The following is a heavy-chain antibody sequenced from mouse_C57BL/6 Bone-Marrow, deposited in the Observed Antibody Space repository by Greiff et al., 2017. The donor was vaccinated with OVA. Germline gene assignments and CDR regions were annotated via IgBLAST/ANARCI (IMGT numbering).Heavy chain of an antibody. CDR3: ARSNWSYWYFDV. Sequence: QVQLQQPGAELVKPGASVKLSCKASGYTFTSYWMHWVKQRPGQGLEWIGMIHPNSGSTNYNEKFKSKATLTVDKSSSTAYMQFSSLTSEDSAVYYCARSNWSYWYFDVWGTGTTVTVSS. J-gene: IGHJ1*03. CDR1: GYTFTSYW. CDR2: IHPNSGST. V-gene: IGHV1-64*01. D-gene: IGHD4-1*01.